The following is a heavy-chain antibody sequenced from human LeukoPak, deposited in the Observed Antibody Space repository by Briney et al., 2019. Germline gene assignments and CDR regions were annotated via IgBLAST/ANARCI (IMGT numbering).Heavy chain of an antibody. CDR2: IKQDGSEK. Sequence: PGGSLRLSCAASGFTFSSYWMSWVRQAPGKGLELVANIKQDGSEKYYVDSVKGRFTISRDNAKNSLYLQMNSLRAEDTAVYYCASHYSNPHIGPIYYFDYWGQGTLVTVSS. CDR1: GFTFSSYW. D-gene: IGHD4-11*01. V-gene: IGHV3-7*01. J-gene: IGHJ4*02. CDR3: ASHYSNPHIGPIYYFDY.